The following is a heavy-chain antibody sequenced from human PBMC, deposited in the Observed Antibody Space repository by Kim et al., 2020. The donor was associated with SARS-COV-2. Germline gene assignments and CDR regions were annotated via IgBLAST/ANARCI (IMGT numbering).Heavy chain of an antibody. Sequence: GGSLRLSCAASGFTFSSYAMHWVRQAPGKGLEWVAVISYDGSNKYYADSVKGRFTISRDNSKNTLYLQMNSLRAEDTAVYYCARDLDGSGSYYLPYYYY. V-gene: IGHV3-30-3*01. D-gene: IGHD3-10*01. CDR2: ISYDGSNK. CDR1: GFTFSSYA. J-gene: IGHJ6*01. CDR3: ARDLDGSGSYYLPYYYY.